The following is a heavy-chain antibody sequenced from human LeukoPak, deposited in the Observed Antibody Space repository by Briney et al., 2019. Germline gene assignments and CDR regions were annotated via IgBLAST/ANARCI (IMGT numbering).Heavy chain of an antibody. CDR1: GFTVSSNY. V-gene: IGHV3-66*01. Sequence: PGGSLRLSCAASGFTVSSNYMSWVRQAPGKGLEWVSVIYSGGSTYYADSVKGRFTISRDNSKNTLYLQMNSLRAEDTAVYYCARDGSYYDSSGEADYWGQGTLVTVSS. J-gene: IGHJ4*02. D-gene: IGHD3-22*01. CDR3: ARDGSYYDSSGEADY. CDR2: IYSGGST.